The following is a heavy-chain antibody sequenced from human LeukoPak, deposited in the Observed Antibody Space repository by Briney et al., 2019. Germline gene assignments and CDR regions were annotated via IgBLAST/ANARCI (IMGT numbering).Heavy chain of an antibody. CDR2: ISYDGSKK. CDR1: GFSFSSYA. V-gene: IGHV3-30*18. D-gene: IGHD5-24*01. Sequence: GGSLRLSCATSGFSFSSYAMSWVRQAPGKGLEWVAVISYDGSKKYYADSVKGRITISRDNSKNTLYLQMNSLRAEDTAVYYCAKHGMATIRGDAFDIWGQGTMVTVSS. CDR3: AKHGMATIRGDAFDI. J-gene: IGHJ3*02.